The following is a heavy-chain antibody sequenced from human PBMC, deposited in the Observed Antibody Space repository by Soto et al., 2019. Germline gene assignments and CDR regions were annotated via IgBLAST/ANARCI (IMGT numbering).Heavy chain of an antibody. CDR1: GGTFSSYA. CDR3: AKVMYFDY. CDR2: LSGSGGST. J-gene: IGHJ4*02. V-gene: IGHV3-23*01. Sequence: SCKASGGTFSSYAISWVRQAPGKGLEWVSALSGSGGSTYYADSVKGRFTISRDNSKNTLYLQMNSLRAEDTAVYYCAKVMYFDYSGQGTLVTVSS.